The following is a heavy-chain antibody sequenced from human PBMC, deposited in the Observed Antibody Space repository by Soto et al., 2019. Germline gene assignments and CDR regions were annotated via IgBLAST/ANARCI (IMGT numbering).Heavy chain of an antibody. Sequence: QVQLVQSGAEVKKPGSSVKVSCKASGGTFSSYAISWVRQAPRQGLEWMGGIIPIFGTANYAQKFQGRVKITADESTSTAYMELSSLRSEDTAVYYCARRVGDASYYGMDVWGQGTTVAVSS. CDR2: IIPIFGTA. CDR3: ARRVGDASYYGMDV. V-gene: IGHV1-69*01. CDR1: GGTFSSYA. D-gene: IGHD4-17*01. J-gene: IGHJ6*02.